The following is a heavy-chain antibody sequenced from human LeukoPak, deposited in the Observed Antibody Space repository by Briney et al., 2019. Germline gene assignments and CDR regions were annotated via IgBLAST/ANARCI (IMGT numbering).Heavy chain of an antibody. V-gene: IGHV3-23*01. D-gene: IGHD1-26*01. CDR2: ISGSTGST. J-gene: IGHJ4*02. Sequence: GGSLTLSCAASGFTFSNYAMNWVRQPPAKGLAWVSLISGSTGSTYYGDSVKGRLSSARDNSKNTVYLQMNSLRVEDTAVYYCAKGPVSAILGATTLDYWGEGTLVTVSS. CDR1: GFTFSNYA. CDR3: AKGPVSAILGATTLDY.